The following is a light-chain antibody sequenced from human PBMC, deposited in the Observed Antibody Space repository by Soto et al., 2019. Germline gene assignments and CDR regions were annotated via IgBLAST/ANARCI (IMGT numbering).Light chain of an antibody. J-gene: IGKJ4*01. CDR1: QGISNY. V-gene: IGKV1-27*01. CDR2: AAS. Sequence: DIQMTQSPSSLSASVGDRVTLTCRASQGISNYLAWYQQKPGKAPKLLIYAASTVQAGVPTWFSGSGSGTDFTLTSSSLQAEDAATYYWQKCDMAPFTFGGGTKVELK. CDR3: QKCDMAPFT.